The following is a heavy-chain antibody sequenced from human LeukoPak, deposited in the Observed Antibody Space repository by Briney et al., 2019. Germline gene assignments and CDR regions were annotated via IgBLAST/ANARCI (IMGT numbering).Heavy chain of an antibody. D-gene: IGHD6-19*01. J-gene: IGHJ4*02. CDR3: ASRIAVAGAPGI. CDR1: GFTLSSYE. CDR2: ISSSGSTI. Sequence: GGSLRLSCAASGFTLSSYEMNWVRQAPGKGLEWVSYISSSGSTIYYADSVKGRFTISRDNAKNSLYLQMNSLRAEDTAVYYCASRIAVAGAPGIWGQGTQVTVSS. V-gene: IGHV3-48*03.